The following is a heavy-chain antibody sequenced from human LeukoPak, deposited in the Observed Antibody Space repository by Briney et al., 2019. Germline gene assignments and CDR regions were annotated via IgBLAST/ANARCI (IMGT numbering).Heavy chain of an antibody. D-gene: IGHD2-2*01. CDR3: ARDPASDCSSTSCWNSGD. CDR1: GFTFSSYW. J-gene: IGHJ4*02. CDR2: INTDGSST. V-gene: IGHV3-74*01. Sequence: GGSLRLSCAASGFTFSSYWMHWVRQAPGKGLVWVSRINTDGSSTSYADSVKGRFTISRDNAKNTLYLQMNSLRAEDTAVYYCARDPASDCSSTSCWNSGDWGQGTLVTVSS.